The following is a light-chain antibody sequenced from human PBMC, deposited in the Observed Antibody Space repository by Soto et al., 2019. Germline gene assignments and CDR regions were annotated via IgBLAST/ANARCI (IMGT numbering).Light chain of an antibody. CDR3: QQYNNWPFIT. CDR2: GAS. V-gene: IGKV3D-15*01. CDR1: GSILSN. Sequence: EIVMSQSPDTLSVSPGERATLSCRASGSILSNLAWYQQKPGQAPRLLISGASTRATGIPARFSGSGFATEFTLTIASLQSEDFAVYYCQQYNNWPFITFGQGTRLEI. J-gene: IGKJ5*01.